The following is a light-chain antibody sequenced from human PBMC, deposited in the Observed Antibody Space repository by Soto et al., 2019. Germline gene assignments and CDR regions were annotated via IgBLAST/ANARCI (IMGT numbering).Light chain of an antibody. CDR2: EVS. V-gene: IGLV2-14*01. Sequence: QSALTQPASVSGSPGQSITISCTGTSSDVGGYNYVSWYQQHPGKDPKLMIYEVSNRPSGVSNRFSGSKSVNTASLTISGLQAEDEADYYCSSYTSSSTPWVFGGGTKLTVL. CDR1: SSDVGGYNY. J-gene: IGLJ3*02. CDR3: SSYTSSSTPWV.